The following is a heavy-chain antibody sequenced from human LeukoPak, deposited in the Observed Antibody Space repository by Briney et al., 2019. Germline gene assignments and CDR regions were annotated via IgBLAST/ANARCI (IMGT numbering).Heavy chain of an antibody. J-gene: IGHJ4*02. CDR3: AKVVWEREYSGYDSPDY. CDR2: ISGSGGST. Sequence: PGGSLRLSCAASGFTFSSYAMSWVRQAPGKGLEWVSAISGSGGSTYYADSVKGRFTISRDNSKNMLYLQMSSLRAEDTAVYYCAKVVWEREYSGYDSPDYWGQGTLVTVSS. CDR1: GFTFSSYA. D-gene: IGHD5-12*01. V-gene: IGHV3-23*01.